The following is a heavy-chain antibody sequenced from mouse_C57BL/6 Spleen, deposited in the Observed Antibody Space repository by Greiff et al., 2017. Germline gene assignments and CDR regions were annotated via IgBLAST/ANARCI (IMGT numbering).Heavy chain of an antibody. V-gene: IGHV10-1*01. J-gene: IGHJ3*01. Sequence: DAGGGLVQPKGSLKLSCAASGFSFNTYAMNWVRQAPGKGLEWVARIRSKSNNYATYYADSVKDRFTITRDDSESMLYLQMNNLKTEDTAMYYCVRHGGYYDYEGAWFAYWGQGTLVTVSA. CDR2: IRSKSNNYAT. CDR1: GFSFNTYA. CDR3: VRHGGYYDYEGAWFAY. D-gene: IGHD2-4*01.